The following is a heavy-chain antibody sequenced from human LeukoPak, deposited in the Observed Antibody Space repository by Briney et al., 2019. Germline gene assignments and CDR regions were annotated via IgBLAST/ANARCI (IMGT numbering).Heavy chain of an antibody. CDR3: ATGDYYYMDV. Sequence: SETLSLTCTVSGGSISSSTYYWGWIRQPPGKGLEWIGNIYYSGSTYYNPSLKSRVTILVDTSKNQFSLKLSSVTAADTAVYYCATGDYYYMDVWGKGTTDTVSS. D-gene: IGHD7-27*01. CDR2: IYYSGST. J-gene: IGHJ6*03. CDR1: GGSISSSTYY. V-gene: IGHV4-39*07.